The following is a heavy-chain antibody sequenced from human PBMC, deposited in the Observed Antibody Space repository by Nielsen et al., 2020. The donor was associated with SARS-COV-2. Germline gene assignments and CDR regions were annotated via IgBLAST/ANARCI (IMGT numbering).Heavy chain of an antibody. J-gene: IGHJ6*02. V-gene: IGHV3-53*01. D-gene: IGHD5-12*01. CDR2: IYSGGST. Sequence: GGSLRLSCAASGFTVSSNYMSWVRQAPGKGLEWVSVIYSGGSTYYADSVRGRFTISRDGSDDTVHLQMDSLRVGDTAIYYCAKESQYSGYDLYYYSYYGMDVWGQGPRSPSP. CDR3: AKESQYSGYDLYYYSYYGMDV. CDR1: GFTVSSNY.